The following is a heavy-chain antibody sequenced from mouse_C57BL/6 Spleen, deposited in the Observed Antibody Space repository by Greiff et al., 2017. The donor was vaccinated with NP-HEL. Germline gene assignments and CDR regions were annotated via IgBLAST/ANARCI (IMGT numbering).Heavy chain of an antibody. CDR2: IYPGDGDT. J-gene: IGHJ4*01. D-gene: IGHD2-4*01. Sequence: VKLMESGPELVKPGASVKISCKASGYAFSSSWMNWVKQRPGKGLEWIGRIYPGDGDTNYNGKFKGKATLTADKSSSTAYMQLSSLTSEDSAVYFCARWDYDYGYYAMDYWGQGTSVTVSS. CDR1: GYAFSSSW. CDR3: ARWDYDYGYYAMDY. V-gene: IGHV1-82*01.